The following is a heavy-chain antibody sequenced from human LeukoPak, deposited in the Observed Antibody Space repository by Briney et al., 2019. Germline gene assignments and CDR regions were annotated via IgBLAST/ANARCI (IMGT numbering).Heavy chain of an antibody. V-gene: IGHV1-18*01. Sequence: ASVKVSCKASGYTFTSYGISWVRQAPGQGLEWMGWISAYNGNTNYAQKLQGRVTMTTDTSTSTAYMELRSLRSDDTAAYYCARGAGLQYDFWSGYYYYYYMDVWGKGTTVTVSS. J-gene: IGHJ6*03. D-gene: IGHD3-3*01. CDR3: ARGAGLQYDFWSGYYYYYYMDV. CDR1: GYTFTSYG. CDR2: ISAYNGNT.